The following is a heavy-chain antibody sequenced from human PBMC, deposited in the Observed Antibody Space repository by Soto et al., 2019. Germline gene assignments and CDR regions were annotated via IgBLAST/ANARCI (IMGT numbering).Heavy chain of an antibody. J-gene: IGHJ4*02. V-gene: IGHV1-69*01. CDR1: GGTFSSYS. Sequence: QVQLVQSGAEVKKPGSSVKVSCKASGGTFSSYSINWVRQAPGQGLEWMGDIIPILGTANYAQKFQGRVTMTAAESTSTAYMELSSLRSEDTAVYYCARDGGRNSGGIDYWGQGTLVTVSS. CDR2: IIPILGTA. CDR3: ARDGGRNSGGIDY. D-gene: IGHD1-26*01.